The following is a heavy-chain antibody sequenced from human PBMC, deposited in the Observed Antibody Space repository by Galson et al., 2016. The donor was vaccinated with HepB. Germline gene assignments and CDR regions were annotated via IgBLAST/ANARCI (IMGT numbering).Heavy chain of an antibody. D-gene: IGHD3-16*02. CDR2: ISYDGSNK. Sequence: SLRLSCAASGITFSSYAMHWVRQAPGRGLEWVAVISYDGSNKYYADSVKGRFTISRDHFKNTLYLQMNSLRAEDTAVYFCTCGRSPGAYWGQGTLVTVSS. V-gene: IGHV3-30*14. CDR1: GITFSSYA. CDR3: TCGRSPGAY. J-gene: IGHJ4*02.